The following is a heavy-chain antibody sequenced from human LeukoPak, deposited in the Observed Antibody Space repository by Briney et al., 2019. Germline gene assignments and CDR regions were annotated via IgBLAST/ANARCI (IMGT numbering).Heavy chain of an antibody. CDR2: IRVHNGDT. Sequence: ASVKVSCKASVYMFAVFGITWVRQAPGQGLEWMGSIRVHNGDTNYAQKFQRRLTMTTDTSATTAYMELRSLKSDDTAVYYCARDRYDVGVAFDFWGQGTMVTVSS. CDR1: VYMFAVFG. J-gene: IGHJ3*01. V-gene: IGHV1-18*01. CDR3: ARDRYDVGVAFDF. D-gene: IGHD3-9*01.